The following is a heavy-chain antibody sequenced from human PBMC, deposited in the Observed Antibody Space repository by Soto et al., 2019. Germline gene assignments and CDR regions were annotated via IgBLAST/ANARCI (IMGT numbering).Heavy chain of an antibody. V-gene: IGHV4-39*01. D-gene: IGHD3-22*01. CDR3: ARQIYDSSGYYYAY. J-gene: IGHJ4*02. CDR1: GGSISSSSYY. CDR2: IYSLGNT. Sequence: QMQLQESGPGLVKPSETLSLTCTVSGGSISSSSYYWGWIRQPPGQGLEWLGTIYSLGNTYYNPSPKGPLPNPRDQSKSQLFLKLSSVTAPDTAVYYCARQIYDSSGYYYAYWGQGTLVTVSS.